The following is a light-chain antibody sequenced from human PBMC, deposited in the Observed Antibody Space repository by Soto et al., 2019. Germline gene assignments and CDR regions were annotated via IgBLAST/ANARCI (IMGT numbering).Light chain of an antibody. J-gene: IGKJ1*01. CDR1: QSVSSSY. CDR3: QQYGSSPSWT. CDR2: GAS. Sequence: MVLTQSPATLSLSPGERASLSCRASQSVSSSYLAWYQQKPGQAPRLLIYGASSRATVIPDRFSGSGSGTDFTLTISRLEPEDFAVYYCQQYGSSPSWTFGQGTKVDIK. V-gene: IGKV3-20*01.